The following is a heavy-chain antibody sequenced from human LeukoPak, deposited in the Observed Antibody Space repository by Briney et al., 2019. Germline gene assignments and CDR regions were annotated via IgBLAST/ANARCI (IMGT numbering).Heavy chain of an antibody. CDR2: ISGSGGST. CDR1: GFTFSSYA. Sequence: GGSLRLSCAASGFTFSSYAMSWVRQAPGKGLEWVSAISGSGGSTYYADSVKGRFTISRDNSKNTLYLQMNSLRAEDTAVYYCAKGAAGYDSSGYYFSDDAFDIWGQGTMVTVSS. CDR3: AKGAAGYDSSGYYFSDDAFDI. D-gene: IGHD3-22*01. J-gene: IGHJ3*02. V-gene: IGHV3-23*01.